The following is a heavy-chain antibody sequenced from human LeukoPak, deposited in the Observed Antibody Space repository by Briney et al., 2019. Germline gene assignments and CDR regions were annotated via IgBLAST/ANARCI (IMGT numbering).Heavy chain of an antibody. Sequence: ASVTVSCKASGYTFTSYDINWVRQATGQGLEWMGWMNPNSGNTGYAQKFQGRVTMTRNTSISTAYMELSSLRSEDTAVYYCARASDFWSGYYTYYYYGMDVWGQGTTVTVSS. J-gene: IGHJ6*02. CDR1: GYTFTSYD. V-gene: IGHV1-8*01. D-gene: IGHD3-3*01. CDR3: ARASDFWSGYYTYYYYGMDV. CDR2: MNPNSGNT.